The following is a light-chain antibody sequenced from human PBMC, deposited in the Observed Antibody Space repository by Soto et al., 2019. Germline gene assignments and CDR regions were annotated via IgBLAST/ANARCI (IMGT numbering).Light chain of an antibody. Sequence: QSALTQPASVSGSPGQSITISCTGTSSDVGGYNYVSWYQQHPGKAPKLTIYDVSNRPSGVSNRFSGSKSGNTASLTISGLQAEDEADYYCSSYTSSSTPVVFGGGTQLTVL. V-gene: IGLV2-14*01. CDR3: SSYTSSSTPVV. CDR2: DVS. CDR1: SSDVGGYNY. J-gene: IGLJ2*01.